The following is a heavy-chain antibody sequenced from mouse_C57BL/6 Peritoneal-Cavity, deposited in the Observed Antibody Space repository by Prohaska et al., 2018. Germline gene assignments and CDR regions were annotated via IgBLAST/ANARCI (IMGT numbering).Heavy chain of an antibody. Sequence: QVQLQQSGPELVKPGASVKISCKASGYAFSSSWMNWVKQRPGTGLEWIGRIYPGDGDTNYNGKFKGKATLTADKSSSTAYMQLSSLTSEDSAVYFCARDRDYGSSLAWFAYWGQGTLVTVSA. D-gene: IGHD1-1*01. V-gene: IGHV1-82*01. CDR3: ARDRDYGSSLAWFAY. CDR1: GYAFSSSW. CDR2: IYPGDGDT. J-gene: IGHJ3*01.